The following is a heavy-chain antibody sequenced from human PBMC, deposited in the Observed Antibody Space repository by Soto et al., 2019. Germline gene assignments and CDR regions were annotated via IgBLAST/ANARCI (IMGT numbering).Heavy chain of an antibody. CDR2: IYYSGST. Sequence: QVQLQESGPGLVKPSETLSLTCTVSGGSISSYYWSWIRQPPGKGLEWIGYIYYSGSTNYNPSLKSRVTISVDTSKNQFPLTLSSVTAADTAVYYCARRWGYAFDIWGQGTMVTVSS. CDR1: GGSISSYY. J-gene: IGHJ3*02. D-gene: IGHD1-26*01. CDR3: ARRWGYAFDI. V-gene: IGHV4-59*08.